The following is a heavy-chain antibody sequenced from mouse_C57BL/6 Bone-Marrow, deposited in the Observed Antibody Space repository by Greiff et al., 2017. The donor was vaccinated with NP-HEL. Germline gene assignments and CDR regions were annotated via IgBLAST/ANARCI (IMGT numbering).Heavy chain of an antibody. V-gene: IGHV1-64*01. CDR2: IHPNSGST. Sequence: VQLQQSGAELVKPGASVKLSCKASGYTFTSYWMHWVKQRPGPGLEWIGLIHPNSGSTNYNEKFKSKATLTVDKSSSTAYLQLSSLTSEDSAVYYGAPLYYTLADWGQGTLVTVAA. J-gene: IGHJ3*01. CDR1: GYTFTSYW. CDR3: APLYYTLAD. D-gene: IGHD2-1*01.